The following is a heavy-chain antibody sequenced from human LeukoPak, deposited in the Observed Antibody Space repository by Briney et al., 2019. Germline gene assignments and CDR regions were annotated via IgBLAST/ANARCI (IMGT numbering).Heavy chain of an antibody. Sequence: ASVKVSCKASGYTSTSYDINWVRQATGQGLEWMGWMNPNSGNTGYAQKFQGRVTMTRNTSISTAYMELSSLRSEDTAVYYCARLGKRAYGSGSYQFDPWGQGTLVTVSS. CDR2: MNPNSGNT. CDR3: ARLGKRAYGSGSYQFDP. J-gene: IGHJ5*02. V-gene: IGHV1-8*01. D-gene: IGHD3-10*01. CDR1: GYTSTSYD.